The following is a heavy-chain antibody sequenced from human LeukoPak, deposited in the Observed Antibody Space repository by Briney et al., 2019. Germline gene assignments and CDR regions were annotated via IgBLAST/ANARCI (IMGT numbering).Heavy chain of an antibody. CDR1: GYTFTSYD. J-gene: IGHJ6*03. D-gene: IGHD3-3*01. CDR2: MNPNSGNT. V-gene: IGHV1-8*01. CDR3: ARGCWGRRGVTIFGVVRQPYYYYYMDV. Sequence: ASVKVSCKASGYTFTSYDINWVRQATGQGLEWMGWMNPNSGNTGYAQKFQGRVTMTRNTSISTAYMELSSLRSEDTAVYYCARGCWGRRGVTIFGVVRQPYYYYYMDVWGKGTTVTVSS.